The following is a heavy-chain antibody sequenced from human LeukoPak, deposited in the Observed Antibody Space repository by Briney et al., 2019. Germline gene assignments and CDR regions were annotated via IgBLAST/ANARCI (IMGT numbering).Heavy chain of an antibody. D-gene: IGHD2/OR15-2a*01. J-gene: IGHJ4*02. CDR1: GFTFSSYE. V-gene: IGHV3-23*01. CDR3: AKDSAKKYDDY. CDR2: ISGVGGST. Sequence: GGSLRLSCAASGFTFSSYEMNWVRQAPGKGLDWVSSISGVGGSTYYADSVKGRFTISRDNSKNTLYLQMNSLRAEDTAVYYCAKDSAKKYDDYWGQGTLVTVSS.